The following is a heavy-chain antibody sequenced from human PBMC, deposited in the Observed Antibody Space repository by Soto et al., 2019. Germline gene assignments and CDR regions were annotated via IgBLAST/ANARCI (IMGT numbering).Heavy chain of an antibody. CDR1: GGSISRDGYY. CDR2: IYYTGIT. D-gene: IGHD6-13*01. Sequence: QVQLQESGPGLVKPSQTLSLTCTVSGGSISRDGYYWTWIRQHPGKGLEWIGYIYYTGITHYNTSLKSRVTISIHTSNTQSSLTVNSVSAADTAVYYCAGGTSSWFDYWGQGTRVTVSS. J-gene: IGHJ4*02. V-gene: IGHV4-31*03. CDR3: AGGTSSWFDY.